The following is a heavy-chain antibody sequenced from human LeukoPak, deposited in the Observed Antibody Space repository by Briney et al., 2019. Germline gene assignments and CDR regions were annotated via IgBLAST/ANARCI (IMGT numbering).Heavy chain of an antibody. CDR2: IYYSGST. Sequence: SETLSLTCTVSGGSISSYYWSWIRQPPGKGLEWIGYIYYSGSTNYNPSLKSRVTISVDTSKNQFSLKLSSVTAADTAVYYCARGGCSGGSCYSRSWFDPWGQGTLVTVSS. CDR3: ARGGCSGGSCYSRSWFDP. CDR1: GGSISSYY. J-gene: IGHJ5*02. V-gene: IGHV4-59*12. D-gene: IGHD2-15*01.